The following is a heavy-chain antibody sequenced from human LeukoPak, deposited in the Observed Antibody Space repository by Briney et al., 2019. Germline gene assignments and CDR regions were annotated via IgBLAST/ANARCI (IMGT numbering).Heavy chain of an antibody. Sequence: GASVKVSCKASGGTFSSYAISWVRQAPGQGLEWMGGIIPIFGTANYAQKFQGRVTITADKSTSTAYMELRSLRSDDTAVYYCARYYSNTWRTLNYFDPWGQGTLVTVSS. CDR3: ARYYSNTWRTLNYFDP. CDR1: GGTFSSYA. D-gene: IGHD4-11*01. CDR2: IIPIFGTA. V-gene: IGHV1-69*06. J-gene: IGHJ5*02.